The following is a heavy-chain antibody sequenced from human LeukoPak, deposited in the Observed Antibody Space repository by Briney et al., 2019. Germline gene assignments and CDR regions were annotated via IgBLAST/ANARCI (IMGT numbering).Heavy chain of an antibody. V-gene: IGHV3-11*04. CDR1: GFTFSDYY. CDR2: ISSSGSTI. J-gene: IGHJ6*03. D-gene: IGHD2-8*01. Sequence: GGSLRLSCAASGFTFSDYYMSWIRQAPGKGLEWVSYISSSGSTIYYADSVKGRFTISRDNSKNTLYLQMNSLRAEDTAVHYCARRTYPGGYYYMDVWGKGATVTISS. CDR3: ARRTYPGGYYYMDV.